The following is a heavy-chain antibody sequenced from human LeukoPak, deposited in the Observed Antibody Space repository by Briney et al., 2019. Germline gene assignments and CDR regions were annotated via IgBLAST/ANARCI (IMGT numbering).Heavy chain of an antibody. CDR1: GFTFSSYR. CDR2: ISSSSSYI. Sequence: GGSLRLSCAASGFTFSSYRMTWVRQAPGRGLEWVSSISSSSSYIYYADSVKGRFTISRDNAKNSLYLQMNSLRAEDTAVYYCARTNTRGYSYGTPIWGQGILVTVSS. D-gene: IGHD5-18*01. CDR3: ARTNTRGYSYGTPI. V-gene: IGHV3-21*01. J-gene: IGHJ4*02.